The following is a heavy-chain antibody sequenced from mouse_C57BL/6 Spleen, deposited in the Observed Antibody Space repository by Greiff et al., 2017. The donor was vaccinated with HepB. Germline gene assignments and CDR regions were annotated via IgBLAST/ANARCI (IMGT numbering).Heavy chain of an antibody. CDR2: IDPSDSYT. D-gene: IGHD2-1*01. J-gene: IGHJ4*01. CDR3: ARSYGNYLDY. Sequence: VQLQQPGAELVRPGTSVKLSCKASGYTFTSYWMHWVKQRPGQGLEWIGVIDPSDSYTNYNQKFKGKATLTVDTSSSTAYMQLSSLTSEDSAVYYCARSYGNYLDYWGQGTSVTVSS. V-gene: IGHV1-59*01. CDR1: GYTFTSYW.